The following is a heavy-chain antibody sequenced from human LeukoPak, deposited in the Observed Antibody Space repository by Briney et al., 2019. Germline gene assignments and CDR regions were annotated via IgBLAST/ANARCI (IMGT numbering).Heavy chain of an antibody. CDR1: GYTFTGYH. J-gene: IGHJ4*02. Sequence: GAPVKVSCKASGYTFTGYHMHWVRQAPGQGLEWMGWINANSGGTNYAQKFQGRVTMTRDTSISTAYMELNRLRSDDTAVYYCAKSGAWYLERYPVNDWGQGTLVTVSS. V-gene: IGHV1-2*02. CDR3: AKSGAWYLERYPVND. CDR2: INANSGGT. D-gene: IGHD6-13*01.